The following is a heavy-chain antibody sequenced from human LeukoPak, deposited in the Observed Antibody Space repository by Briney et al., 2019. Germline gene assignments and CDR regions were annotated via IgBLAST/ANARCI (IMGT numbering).Heavy chain of an antibody. D-gene: IGHD6-19*01. CDR3: AKDQTYSSGWFDY. V-gene: IGHV3-23*01. Sequence: RGSLRLSCAASGFTFSSYAMSWVRQAPGKGLEWVSAISGSGGSTYYADSVKGRFTISRDNSKNTLYLQMNSLRAEDTAVYYCAKDQTYSSGWFDYWGQGTLVTVSS. CDR1: GFTFSSYA. J-gene: IGHJ4*02. CDR2: ISGSGGST.